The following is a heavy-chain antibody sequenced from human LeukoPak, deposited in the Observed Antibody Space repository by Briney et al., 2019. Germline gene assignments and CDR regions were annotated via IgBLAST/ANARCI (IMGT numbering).Heavy chain of an antibody. CDR3: ARDYTVAIGTTTYFQH. D-gene: IGHD1-7*01. CDR2: INPNTGNP. V-gene: IGHV7-4-1*02. J-gene: IGHJ1*01. CDR1: GYIFSIYA. Sequence: ASVRVSCKASGYIFSIYAMIWVRQAPGQGLELMGWINPNTGNPTYAQGFTGRFVFSLDTSVSTAYLQISSLKSEDTAVYYCARDYTVAIGTTTYFQHWGQGTLVTVSS.